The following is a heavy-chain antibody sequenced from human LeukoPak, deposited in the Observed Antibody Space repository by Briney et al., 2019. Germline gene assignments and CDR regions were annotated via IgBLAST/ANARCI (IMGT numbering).Heavy chain of an antibody. CDR2: ISAYNGNT. D-gene: IGHD3-16*01. CDR3: ARALSMITFGGVMPDDY. Sequence: ASVKVSCKASGYTFTSYGISWVRQAPGQGLEWMGWISAYNGNTNYAQKFQDRVTMTTDTSTSTAYMELRSLRSDDTAVYFCARALSMITFGGVMPDDYWGQGTLVTVSS. J-gene: IGHJ4*02. V-gene: IGHV1-18*01. CDR1: GYTFTSYG.